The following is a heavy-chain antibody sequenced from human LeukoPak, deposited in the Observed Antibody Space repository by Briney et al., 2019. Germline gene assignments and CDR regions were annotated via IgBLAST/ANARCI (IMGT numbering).Heavy chain of an antibody. J-gene: IGHJ4*02. CDR1: GFTFSDYY. Sequence: PGGSLRLSCAVSGFTFSDYYMSWIRQAPGKGLEWVSYISSSGSTIYYADSVKGRFTISRDNAKNSLYLQMNSLRAEDTAVYYCARVGTAAGTVAVAPHPGYWGQGTLVTVSS. CDR3: ARVGTAAGTVAVAPHPGY. V-gene: IGHV3-11*04. CDR2: ISSSGSTI. D-gene: IGHD6-13*01.